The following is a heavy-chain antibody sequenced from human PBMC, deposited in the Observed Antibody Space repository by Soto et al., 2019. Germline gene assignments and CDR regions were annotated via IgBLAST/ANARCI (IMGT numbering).Heavy chain of an antibody. V-gene: IGHV3-15*01. J-gene: IGHJ5*02. CDR2: IKSKTDGGTT. CDR3: TTGGTYYYDSSGPSVVDP. CDR1: GFTFSNAW. D-gene: IGHD3-22*01. Sequence: EVQLVESGGGLVKPGGSLRLSCAASGFTFSNAWMSWVRQAPGKGLEWVGRIKSKTDGGTTDYAAPVKGRFTISRDDSKNTLYLQMNSLKTEDTAVYYCTTGGTYYYDSSGPSVVDPWGQGTLVTVSS.